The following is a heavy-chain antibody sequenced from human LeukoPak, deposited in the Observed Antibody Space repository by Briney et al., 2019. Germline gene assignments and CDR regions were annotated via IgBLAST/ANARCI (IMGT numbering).Heavy chain of an antibody. J-gene: IGHJ6*04. CDR2: IYTSGST. CDR3: ARQSEVGATDV. CDR1: GGSISSYY. Sequence: PSETLSLTCTVSGGSISSYYWSWIRQPPGKGLEWIGYIYTSGSTNYNPSLKSRVTISVDTSKNQFSLKLSSVTAADTAVYYCARQSEVGATDVWGKGTTVTVSS. V-gene: IGHV4-4*09. D-gene: IGHD1-26*01.